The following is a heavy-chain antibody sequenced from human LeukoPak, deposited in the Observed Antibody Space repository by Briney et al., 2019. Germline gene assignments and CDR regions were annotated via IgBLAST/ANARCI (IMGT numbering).Heavy chain of an antibody. CDR3: ARDEKKYCSGGTCPAYFDY. Sequence: GASVKVSCKASGYTFTNYGISWVRQAPGQGLEWMSWISGYNGKTNYALKLRGRVTMTTDTSTSTAYMELRSLGADDTAVYYCARDEKKYCSGGTCPAYFDYWGQGTLVTVSS. CDR1: GYTFTNYG. CDR2: ISGYNGKT. J-gene: IGHJ4*02. D-gene: IGHD2-15*01. V-gene: IGHV1-18*01.